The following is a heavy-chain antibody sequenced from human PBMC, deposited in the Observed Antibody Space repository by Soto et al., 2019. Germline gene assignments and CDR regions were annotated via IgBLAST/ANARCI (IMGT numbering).Heavy chain of an antibody. Sequence: QVQLQESGPGLVKPSGTLSLTCAVSSGSISSSSNWWSWVRQPPGQGLEWIGEIYHSGSTNYNPSLKSRVTISVDESKNQFSLKRSSVTAADTAVYYCAREGRIAAPTGTFDIWGQGTMVTVSS. D-gene: IGHD6-6*01. CDR2: IYHSGST. CDR1: SGSISSSSNW. V-gene: IGHV4-4*02. J-gene: IGHJ3*02. CDR3: AREGRIAAPTGTFDI.